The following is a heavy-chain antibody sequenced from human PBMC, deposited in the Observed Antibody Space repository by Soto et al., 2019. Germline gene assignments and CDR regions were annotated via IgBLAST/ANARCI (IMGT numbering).Heavy chain of an antibody. D-gene: IGHD3-22*01. CDR2: ISSSSSYK. J-gene: IGHJ6*02. V-gene: IGHV3-21*01. CDR1: GFTFSSYS. CDR3: ARTGVELLLLRSYYYYGMDV. Sequence: EVQLVESGGGLVKPGGSLRLSCAASGFTFSSYSMNWVRQAPGKGLEWVSSISSSSSYKYYADSVKGRFTISRDNAKNSLYLQMNSLRAEDTAVYYCARTGVELLLLRSYYYYGMDVWGQGTTVTVSS.